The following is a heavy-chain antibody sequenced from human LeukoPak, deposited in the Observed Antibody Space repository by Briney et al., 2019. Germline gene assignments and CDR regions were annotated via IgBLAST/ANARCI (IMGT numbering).Heavy chain of an antibody. V-gene: IGHV3-30*04. CDR1: GFTFSNYA. CDR3: ATNSGWYGVS. CDR2: ISYDGNYQ. J-gene: IGHJ4*02. D-gene: IGHD6-19*01. Sequence: GGSLRLSCAASGFTFSNYAMHWVRQAPGKGLEWVAVISYDGNYQYYTDSVKGRFTISREDSKNTLYLQLNSLRAEDTALYYCATNSGWYGVSWGQGTLVTVSS.